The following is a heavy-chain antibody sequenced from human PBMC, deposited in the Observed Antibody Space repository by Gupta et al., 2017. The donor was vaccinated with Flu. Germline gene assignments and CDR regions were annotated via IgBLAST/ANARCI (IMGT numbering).Heavy chain of an antibody. J-gene: IGHJ4*02. CDR3: ARDPSGSNPYYDY. CDR1: GFTFTTVA. D-gene: IGHD3-16*01. CDR2: ISYDGRRQ. Sequence: QVQLVESGGGVVQPGGSLRLSCAASGFTFTTVAMQWIRQRPGKGLEWVAFISYDGRRQNYPDSVQGRFTISRDDSRNTLYLQMNSLTPEDTAIYYCARDPSGSNPYYDYWGQGTLVTVSS. V-gene: IGHV3-30*01.